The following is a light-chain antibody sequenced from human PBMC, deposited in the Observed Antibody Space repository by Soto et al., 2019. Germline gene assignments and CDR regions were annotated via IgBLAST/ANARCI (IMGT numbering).Light chain of an antibody. V-gene: IGKV3-20*01. CDR3: QQYGSVPLT. CDR1: QSVSTSY. CDR2: GAS. J-gene: IGKJ4*01. Sequence: EIVLTQSPGTLSLSPGERATLSCRASQSVSTSYLAWYQQKPGQAPRLLIYGASSRDTGIPDRFSGSGSGEDFTLTISRLEPEDVAVYYCQQYGSVPLTFGGGTKVEIK.